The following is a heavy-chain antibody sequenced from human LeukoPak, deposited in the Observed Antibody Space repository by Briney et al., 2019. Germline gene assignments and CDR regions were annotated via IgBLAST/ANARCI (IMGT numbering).Heavy chain of an antibody. Sequence: SVKVSCKASGGTFSSYAISWVRQAPGQGLEWMGGIIPIFGTANYAQKFQGRVTITADKSTSTAYMELSSLRSEDTAVYYCARSKEMATMSAFDIWGQGTMVTVSS. CDR2: IIPIFGTA. CDR3: ARSKEMATMSAFDI. D-gene: IGHD5-24*01. CDR1: GGTFSSYA. V-gene: IGHV1-69*06. J-gene: IGHJ3*02.